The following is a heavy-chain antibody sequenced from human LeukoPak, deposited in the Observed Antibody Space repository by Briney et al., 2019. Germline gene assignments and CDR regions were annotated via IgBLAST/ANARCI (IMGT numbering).Heavy chain of an antibody. V-gene: IGHV5-51*01. J-gene: IGHJ5*02. CDR3: ARQATMVQNWFDP. CDR1: GYSFTSYW. CDR2: IYPGDSDT. Sequence: GESLQISCKGSGYSFTSYWIGWVRQMPGKGLEWMGIIYPGDSDTRYSPSFQGQVTISADKSISTAYLQWSSLKASDTAMYYCARQATMVQNWFDPWGQGTLVTVSS. D-gene: IGHD3-10*01.